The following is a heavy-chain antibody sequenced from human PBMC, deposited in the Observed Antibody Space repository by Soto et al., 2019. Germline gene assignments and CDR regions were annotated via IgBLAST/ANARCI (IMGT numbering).Heavy chain of an antibody. D-gene: IGHD3-16*01. CDR3: ARSPDFIHSDLEY. CDR2: IYGGGST. CDR1: GFSVSGSY. V-gene: IGHV3-53*01. Sequence: PGGSLRLSCSASGFSVSGSYMSWVRQSPGKGLEWVSVIYGGGSTYYADSVKGRFTISSDTSKNTLYLQMNSMRVEDTAVYYCARSPDFIHSDLEYWGKGTEVTVSS. J-gene: IGHJ4*02.